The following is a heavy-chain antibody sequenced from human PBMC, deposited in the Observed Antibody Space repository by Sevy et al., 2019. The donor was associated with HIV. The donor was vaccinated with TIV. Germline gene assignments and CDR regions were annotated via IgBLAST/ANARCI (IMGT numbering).Heavy chain of an antibody. D-gene: IGHD6-13*01. CDR3: ARLGNGYSSSLRRYGMDV. V-gene: IGHV3-21*01. J-gene: IGHJ6*02. CDR1: GFTFSSYS. Sequence: GGSLRLSCAASGFTFSSYSMNWVRQAPGKGLEWVSSISSSSSYIYYADSVKGRFTISRDNAKNSLYLKMNSLRAEDTAVYYCARLGNGYSSSLRRYGMDVWGQGTTVTVSS. CDR2: ISSSSSYI.